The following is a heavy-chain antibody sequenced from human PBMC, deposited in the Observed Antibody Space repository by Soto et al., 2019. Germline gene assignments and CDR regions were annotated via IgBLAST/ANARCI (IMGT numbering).Heavy chain of an antibody. J-gene: IGHJ4*02. V-gene: IGHV4-39*01. Sequence: PDTLSLTYTVSCDSLRSSCHYWGWIRQSPGKGLEWIGSIYYTGNTYYNPSLKSRVSISVDMATNEISLMLTDESVQHTAVYYCVRVDLYQGEHSDIFDRCGQGPLV. CDR1: CDSLRSSCHY. D-gene: IGHD2-21*02. CDR2: IYYTGNT. CDR3: VRVDLYQGEHSDIFDR.